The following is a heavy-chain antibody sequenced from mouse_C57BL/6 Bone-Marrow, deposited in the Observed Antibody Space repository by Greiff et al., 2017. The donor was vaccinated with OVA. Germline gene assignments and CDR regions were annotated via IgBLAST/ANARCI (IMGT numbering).Heavy chain of an antibody. V-gene: IGHV2-2*01. CDR3: ARIGYYGYDGYYFDY. J-gene: IGHJ2*01. CDR1: GFSLTSYG. D-gene: IGHD2-2*01. Sequence: VQLQESGPGLVQPSQSLSITCTVSGFSLTSYGVHWVRQSPGKGLEWLGVIWSGGSTDYNAAFISRLSINQYKSKCQVFFKMNSLLADDTAIYYCARIGYYGYDGYYFDYWGQGTTLTVSS. CDR2: IWSGGST.